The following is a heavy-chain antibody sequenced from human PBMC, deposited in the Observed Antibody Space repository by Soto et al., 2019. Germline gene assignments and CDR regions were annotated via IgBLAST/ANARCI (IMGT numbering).Heavy chain of an antibody. CDR2: INPNGGST. CDR3: ARGLDSGDK. CDR1: GYIFTHYY. V-gene: IGHV1-46*04. Sequence: QVRLVQSGAEVKKPGASVKVSCKASGYIFTHYYIHWVRQAPGQGLEWMAIINPNGGSTNCAREGQGRTPWTRDTSTSPVYIDLSSLTAEDTAVNYCARGLDSGDKWGKGTLVTVSS. J-gene: IGHJ4*02. D-gene: IGHD3-10*01.